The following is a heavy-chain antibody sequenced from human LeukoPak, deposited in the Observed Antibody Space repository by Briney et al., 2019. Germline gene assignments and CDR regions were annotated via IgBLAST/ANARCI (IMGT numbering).Heavy chain of an antibody. CDR3: AKHYYDSSGYYY. CDR2: ISGGGGST. J-gene: IGHJ4*02. CDR1: GFTFSSYA. V-gene: IGHV3-23*01. D-gene: IGHD3-22*01. Sequence: PGGSLRLSCAASGFTFSSYAMSWVRQAPGKGLEWVSGISGGGGSTYYADSVKGRFTISRDNSKNTLYLQMNSLRVEDTAVYFCAKHYYDSSGYYYWGQGTLVTVSS.